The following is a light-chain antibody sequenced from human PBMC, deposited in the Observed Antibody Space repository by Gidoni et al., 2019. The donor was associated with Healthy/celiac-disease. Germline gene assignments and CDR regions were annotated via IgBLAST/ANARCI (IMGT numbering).Light chain of an antibody. CDR3: QQYNSYSPET. V-gene: IGKV1-5*03. Sequence: DIQMTQSPSTLSASVGDRVTITCRASQSSSSWLAWYQQKPGKAPKLLIYKASSLESGVPSRFSGSGSGTEFTLTISRLQPDDFATYYCQQYNSYSPETFGQGTKVEIK. CDR2: KAS. J-gene: IGKJ1*01. CDR1: QSSSSW.